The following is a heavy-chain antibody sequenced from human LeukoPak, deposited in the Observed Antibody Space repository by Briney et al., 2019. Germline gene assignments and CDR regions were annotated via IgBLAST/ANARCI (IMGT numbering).Heavy chain of an antibody. V-gene: IGHV1-69*13. Sequence: GASVKVSCKASGGTFSSYAISWVRQAPGQGLEWMGGIIPIFGTANYAQKFQGRVTITADESTSTAYMELSSLRSEDTAVYYCARDIYDSSGETYWGQGTLVTVSS. J-gene: IGHJ4*02. CDR2: IIPIFGTA. CDR1: GGTFSSYA. CDR3: ARDIYDSSGETY. D-gene: IGHD3-22*01.